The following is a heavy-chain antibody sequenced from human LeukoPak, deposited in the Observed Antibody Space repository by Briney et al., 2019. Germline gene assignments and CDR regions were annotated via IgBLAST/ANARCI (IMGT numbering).Heavy chain of an antibody. V-gene: IGHV3-21*01. Sequence: GGSLSLSCAASGFTFSSYSMNWVRQAPGKGLEWVSSISSSSSYIYYADSVKGRFTISRDNAKNSLYLQMNSLRAEDTAVYYCARERLSIAARCARPGCRRDHMDVWGKGTTVTVSS. CDR3: ARERLSIAARCARPGCRRDHMDV. CDR2: ISSSSSYI. D-gene: IGHD6-6*01. CDR1: GFTFSSYS. J-gene: IGHJ6*03.